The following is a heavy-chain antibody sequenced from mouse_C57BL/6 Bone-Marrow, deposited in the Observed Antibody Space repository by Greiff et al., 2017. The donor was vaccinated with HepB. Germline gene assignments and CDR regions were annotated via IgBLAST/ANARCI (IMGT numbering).Heavy chain of an antibody. CDR1: GFNIKDDY. V-gene: IGHV14-4*01. J-gene: IGHJ3*01. CDR2: IDPENGDT. CDR3: TTGWLDAY. Sequence: EVQLMESGAELVRPGASVKLSCTASGFNIKDDYMHWVKQRPEQGLEWIGWIDPENGDTEYASKFQGKATITADTSSNTAYLQLSSLTSEDTAVYYCTTGWLDAYWGQGTLVTVSA. D-gene: IGHD2-3*01.